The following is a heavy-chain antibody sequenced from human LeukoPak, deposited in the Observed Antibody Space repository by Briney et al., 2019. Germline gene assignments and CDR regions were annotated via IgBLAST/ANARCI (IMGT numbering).Heavy chain of an antibody. D-gene: IGHD3-22*01. V-gene: IGHV4-39*01. CDR1: SGSISSSSYY. J-gene: IGHJ3*02. Sequence: SETLSLTCAVSSGSISSSSYYWGWIRQPPGKGLEWIGSIYYSGSTYYNPSLKSRVTLSVDTSKNQFSLKLRSVTAADTAVYYCGRQERGYDGSGHRAFDIWGQGTMVTISS. CDR3: GRQERGYDGSGHRAFDI. CDR2: IYYSGST.